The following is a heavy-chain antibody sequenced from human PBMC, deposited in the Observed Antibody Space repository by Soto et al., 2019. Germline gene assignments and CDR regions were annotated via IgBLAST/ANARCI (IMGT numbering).Heavy chain of an antibody. CDR2: ISRAGGST. J-gene: IGHJ6*04. CDR3: AKIVIAAGRHTDYYYGMGI. Sequence: LPCAACGGSLDNSAMDWPCQATGKGLERVSHISRAGGSTYYADSVKARFTISRDNNKNSLSLQQKSLRSQDSHLYYSAKIVIAAGRHTDYYYGMGIWGERTMVTVSS. V-gene: IGHV3-43*02. D-gene: IGHD6-13*01. CDR1: GGSLDNSA.